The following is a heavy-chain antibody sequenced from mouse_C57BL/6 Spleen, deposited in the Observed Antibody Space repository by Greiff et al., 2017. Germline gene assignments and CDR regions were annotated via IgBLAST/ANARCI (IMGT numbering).Heavy chain of an antibody. CDR1: GYTFTDYY. D-gene: IGHD3-1*01. CDR2: INPYNGGT. V-gene: IGHV1-19*01. J-gene: IGHJ2*01. CDR3: ARKAGSVGFDD. Sequence: EVQLQQSGPVLVKPGASVKMSCKASGYTFTDYYMNWVKQSHGKSLEWIGVINPYNGGTSYNQKFKGKATLTVDKSSSTAYMELNSLTSEDSAVYYCARKAGSVGFDDWGQGTTLTVSS.